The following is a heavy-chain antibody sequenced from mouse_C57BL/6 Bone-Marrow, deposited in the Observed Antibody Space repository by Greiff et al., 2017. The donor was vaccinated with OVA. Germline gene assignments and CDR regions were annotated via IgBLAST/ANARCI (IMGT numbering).Heavy chain of an antibody. Sequence: QVQLKQSGPELVKPGASVKLSCKASGYTFTSYDINWVKQRPGQGLEWIGWIYPRDGRTKYNEKFKGKATLTVDTSSITAYRELHILTSEDSAVYFCARVYYGSSLFAYWGQGTLVTVSA. CDR3: ARVYYGSSLFAY. J-gene: IGHJ3*01. CDR1: GYTFTSYD. D-gene: IGHD1-1*01. CDR2: IYPRDGRT. V-gene: IGHV1-85*01.